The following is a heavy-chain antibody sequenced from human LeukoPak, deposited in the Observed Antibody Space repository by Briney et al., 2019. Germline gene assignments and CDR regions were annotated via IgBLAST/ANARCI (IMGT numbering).Heavy chain of an antibody. Sequence: ASVKVSCKASGYTFTSYYTHWVRQAPGQGLEWMGIINPSGGSTSYAQKFQGRVTMTRDMSTSTVYMELSSLRSEDTAVYYCAKGQRWLQPYFDSWGQGTLVTVSS. CDR1: GYTFTSYY. CDR2: INPSGGST. CDR3: AKGQRWLQPYFDS. J-gene: IGHJ4*02. D-gene: IGHD5-24*01. V-gene: IGHV1-46*01.